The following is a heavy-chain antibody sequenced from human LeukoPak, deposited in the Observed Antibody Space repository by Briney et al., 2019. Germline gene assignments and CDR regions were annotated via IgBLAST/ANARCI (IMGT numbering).Heavy chain of an antibody. CDR3: ARGAVVHYYYYYMDV. CDR1: GGTFSSYA. J-gene: IGHJ6*03. D-gene: IGHD4-23*01. V-gene: IGHV1-69*06. CDR2: IIPIFGTA. Sequence: SVKVSCKASGGTFSSYAISWVRQAPGQGLEWMGGIIPIFGTANYAQKFQGRVTITADKPTSTAYMELSSLRSEDTAVYYCARGAVVHYYYYYMDVWGKGTTVTVSS.